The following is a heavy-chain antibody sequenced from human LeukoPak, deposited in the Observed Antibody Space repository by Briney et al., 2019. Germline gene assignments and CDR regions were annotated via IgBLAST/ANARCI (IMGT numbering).Heavy chain of an antibody. J-gene: IGHJ4*02. D-gene: IGHD1-14*01. CDR3: ARDIRPRSFDY. CDR2: IYYSGST. CDR1: GGSISSYY. V-gene: IGHV4-59*01. Sequence: PAETLSLTCTVSGGSISSYYWSWIRQPPGKGLEWIGYIYYSGSTNYNPSLKSRVPLSVDTSNNQFSLKLSSVTAGDTAVYYCARDIRPRSFDYWGQGTLVTVSP.